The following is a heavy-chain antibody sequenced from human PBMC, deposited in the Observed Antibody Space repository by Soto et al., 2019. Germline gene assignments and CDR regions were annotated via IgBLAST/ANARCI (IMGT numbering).Heavy chain of an antibody. CDR2: IKNKNDGGTT. CDR3: TGLWFGEIYNY. J-gene: IGHJ4*01. Sequence: EAELVESGGGLVKPGGSLTLSCAASGFSFKNAWMNWVRQAPGKGLEWVGRIKNKNDGGTTDYAAFVQGRFTISRDAPENTLCLHMTGLKTEDTAVYFCTGLWFGEIYNYWGQGSLVTVSS. D-gene: IGHD3-10*01. V-gene: IGHV3-15*07. CDR1: GFSFKNAW.